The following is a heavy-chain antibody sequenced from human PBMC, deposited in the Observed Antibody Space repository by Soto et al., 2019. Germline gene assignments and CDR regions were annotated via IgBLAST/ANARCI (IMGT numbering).Heavy chain of an antibody. CDR3: AGDGGNWKYGYYYGMDV. CDR1: GWPFSDYY. D-gene: IGHD1-7*01. CDR2: INHSGST. Sequence: SEALSPTYDLSGWPFSDYYWRRIRQPPGKGLEWIGEINHSGSTNYNPSLKSRVTISVDTSKNQFSLKLSSVTAADTAVYYCAGDGGNWKYGYYYGMDVWGQGTTVT. V-gene: IGHV4-34*01. J-gene: IGHJ6*02.